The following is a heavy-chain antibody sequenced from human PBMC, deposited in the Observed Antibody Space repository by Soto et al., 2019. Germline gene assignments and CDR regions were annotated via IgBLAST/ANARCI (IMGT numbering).Heavy chain of an antibody. CDR1: GFTFGSYA. CDR3: AKALRASLNFFSYMDV. J-gene: IGHJ6*03. CDR2: LGGNGFTT. D-gene: IGHD2-2*01. V-gene: IGHV3-23*01. Sequence: EVQLLESGGGLVQPGGSLRLSCVVSGFTFGSYAMSWVRQAPEKGPEWVAILGGNGFTTYYVDSVNGRFTISGGKSKCILLLQMNSLRADDSGVYYCAKALRASLNFFSYMDVWGRGSSVTVSS.